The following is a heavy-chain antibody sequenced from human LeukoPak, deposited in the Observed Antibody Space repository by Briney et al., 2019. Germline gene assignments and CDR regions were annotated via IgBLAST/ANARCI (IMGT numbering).Heavy chain of an antibody. D-gene: IGHD4-17*01. V-gene: IGHV3-53*01. J-gene: IGHJ4*02. CDR3: AKDLGYGEYLFDY. CDR2: IYNTGAT. CDR1: GFTVSDNY. Sequence: GGSLRLSCAASGFTVSDNYMTWVRQAPGKGLEWVSSIYNTGATHYADSVKGRFTISRDNSKNTLYLQMNSLRAEDTAVYYCAKDLGYGEYLFDYWGQGTLVTVSS.